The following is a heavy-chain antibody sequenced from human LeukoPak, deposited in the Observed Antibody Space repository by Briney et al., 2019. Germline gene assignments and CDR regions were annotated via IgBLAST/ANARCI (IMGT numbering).Heavy chain of an antibody. Sequence: PSQTLSLTCTVSGGSISSGSYYWSWIRQPAGKGLEWIGRIYTSGSTNYNPSLKSRVTISVDTSKNQFSLKLSPVTAADTAVYYCAMSGVVVAAGFDYWGQGTLVTVSS. V-gene: IGHV4-61*02. CDR3: AMSGVVVAAGFDY. J-gene: IGHJ4*02. CDR1: GGSISSGSYY. CDR2: IYTSGST. D-gene: IGHD2-15*01.